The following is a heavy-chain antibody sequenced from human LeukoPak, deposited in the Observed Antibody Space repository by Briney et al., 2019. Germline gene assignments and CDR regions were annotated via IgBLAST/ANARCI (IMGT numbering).Heavy chain of an antibody. CDR2: IIPIFGTA. CDR3: ASGQLAPDAFDI. Sequence: SVKVSCKASGGTFSSYAISWVRQAPGQGLEWMGGIIPIFGTANYAQKFQGRVTITTDESTSTAYMELSSLRSEDTAVYYCASGQLAPDAFDIWGQGTMVTVSS. D-gene: IGHD1-1*01. J-gene: IGHJ3*02. CDR1: GGTFSSYA. V-gene: IGHV1-69*05.